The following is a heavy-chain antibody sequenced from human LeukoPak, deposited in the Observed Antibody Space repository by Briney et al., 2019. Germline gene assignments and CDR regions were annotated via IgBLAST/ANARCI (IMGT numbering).Heavy chain of an antibody. J-gene: IGHJ4*02. V-gene: IGHV3-15*01. CDR2: IKSKIDGETT. Sequence: GGSLRLSCAASGFTFSNAWMSWVRQAPGKGLEWVGRIKSKIDGETTDYAAPVKGRFTISRDDSKNTLYLQMNSLKTEDTAVYYCTTVALPGHSPGYLDYWGQGTLATVSS. CDR1: GFTFSNAW. CDR3: TTVALPGHSPGYLDY. D-gene: IGHD5-12*01.